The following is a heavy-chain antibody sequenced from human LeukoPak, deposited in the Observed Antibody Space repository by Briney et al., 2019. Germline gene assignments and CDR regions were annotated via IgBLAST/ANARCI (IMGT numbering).Heavy chain of an antibody. D-gene: IGHD1-14*01. CDR3: ASFNPRADY. CDR1: GYSFTSHW. Sequence: GESLKISCKGSGYSFTSHWIGWARQMPGKGLEWMGSINPDSGGTTYAQRFQGRVTMTRDTSISTAYMELITLTSDDTAVYYCASFNPRADYWGQGTLVTVSS. J-gene: IGHJ4*02. CDR2: INPDSGGT. V-gene: IGHV1-2*02.